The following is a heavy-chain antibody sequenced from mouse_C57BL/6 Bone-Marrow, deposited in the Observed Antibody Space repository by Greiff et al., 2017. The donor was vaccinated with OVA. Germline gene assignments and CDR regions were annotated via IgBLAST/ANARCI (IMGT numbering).Heavy chain of an antibody. J-gene: IGHJ1*03. CDR3: ARGDGYTGNYEYCDV. V-gene: IGHV1-81*01. D-gene: IGHD2-1*01. Sequence: VQLQQSGAELARPGASVKLSCKASGYTFTSYGISWVKQRTGQGLEWIGEIYPRSGNTYYNEKFKGKATLTADKSSSTAYMELRSLTSEDSAVYFCARGDGYTGNYEYCDVWGTGTTVTVSS. CDR2: IYPRSGNT. CDR1: GYTFTSYG.